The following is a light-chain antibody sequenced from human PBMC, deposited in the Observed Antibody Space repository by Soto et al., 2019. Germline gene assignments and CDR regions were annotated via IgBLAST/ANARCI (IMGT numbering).Light chain of an antibody. CDR1: QSVGIY. CDR2: DAS. CDR3: QHRSTWPPA. V-gene: IGKV3-11*01. Sequence: EIVLTQSPATLSLSPGERATLSCRASQSVGIYLGWFQQRPGQAPRLLIFDASNRAAGIPARFSGGGSGTDFTLTINSLEPEDFAVYYCQHRSTWPPAFGQGTRLEMK. J-gene: IGKJ5*01.